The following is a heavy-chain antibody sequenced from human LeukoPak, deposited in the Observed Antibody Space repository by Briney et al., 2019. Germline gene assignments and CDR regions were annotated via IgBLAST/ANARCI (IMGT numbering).Heavy chain of an antibody. CDR1: GDSISSGDYY. Sequence: SQTLSLTCTVSGDSISSGDYYWSWIRQPAGKGLEWIGRISSSGSTYYNPSLKSRVTISVDTSKNQFSLKLSSVTAADTAVYYCARHYGDIVVVPAAKVRNYYYYYMDVWGKGTTVTISS. CDR3: ARHYGDIVVVPAAKVRNYYYYYMDV. D-gene: IGHD2-2*01. J-gene: IGHJ6*03. V-gene: IGHV4-61*02. CDR2: ISSSGST.